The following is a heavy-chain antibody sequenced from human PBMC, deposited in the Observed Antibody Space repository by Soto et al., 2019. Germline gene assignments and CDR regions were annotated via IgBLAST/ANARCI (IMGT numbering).Heavy chain of an antibody. J-gene: IGHJ4*02. CDR2: IYPSDSDT. Sequence: PGQPMKISCKGSGYNFAGYWIAWVSQMPGKGLELMGIIYPSDSDTRYGPSFQGQVTISADKSISSAYLQWSSLRASDTAMYYCARGGVSTRTFDYWGQATPVTVSS. V-gene: IGHV5-51*01. CDR3: ARGGVSTRTFDY. CDR1: GYNFAGYW. D-gene: IGHD3-3*01.